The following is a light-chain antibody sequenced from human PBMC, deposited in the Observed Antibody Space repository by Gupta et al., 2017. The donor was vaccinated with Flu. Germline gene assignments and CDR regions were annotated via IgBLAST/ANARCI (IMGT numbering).Light chain of an antibody. V-gene: IGLV6-57*01. CDR3: QSYEV. Sequence: NFLLTQPHSVSGSPGKTITIPCTRSSGSIGLNYVQWYLQRPGTSPKNVIYEDDQRASGVPDRFSGSIDRSSNSASLTISGLMTEDEADYYCQSYEVFGGGTKLTVL. CDR2: EDD. J-gene: IGLJ2*01. CDR1: SGSIGLNY.